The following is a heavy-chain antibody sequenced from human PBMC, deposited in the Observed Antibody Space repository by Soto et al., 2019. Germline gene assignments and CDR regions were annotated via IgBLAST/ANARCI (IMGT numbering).Heavy chain of an antibody. V-gene: IGHV1-3*04. D-gene: IGHD3-22*01. CDR1: GYTFSNYA. CDR2: INTANGNT. J-gene: IGHJ4*02. Sequence: QVQLVQSGAEVKTPGASVKVSCKASGYTFSNYAIHWVRQAPGQTLEWMGRINTANGNTKYAQNFKGRVSITRDTSASTAYMELSSLRSEDTAVYYCARVFYYDGSGYQGDYWGQGTLVTVSS. CDR3: ARVFYYDGSGYQGDY.